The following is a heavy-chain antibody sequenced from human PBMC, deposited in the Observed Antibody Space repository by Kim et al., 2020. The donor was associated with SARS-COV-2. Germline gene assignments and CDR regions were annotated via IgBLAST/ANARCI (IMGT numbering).Heavy chain of an antibody. V-gene: IGHV4-34*01. J-gene: IGHJ4*02. D-gene: IGHD6-13*01. CDR1: GGSFSGYY. CDR3: ARLGIAAAGLDY. CDR2: INHSGST. Sequence: SETLSLTCAVYGGSFSGYYWSWIRQPPGKGLEWIGEINHSGSTNYNPSLKSRVTISVDTSKNQFSLKLSSVTAADTAVYYCARLGIAAAGLDYWGQGTLVTVSS.